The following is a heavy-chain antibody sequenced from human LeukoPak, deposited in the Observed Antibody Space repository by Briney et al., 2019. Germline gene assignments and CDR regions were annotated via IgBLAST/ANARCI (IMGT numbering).Heavy chain of an antibody. CDR2: IYPGDSDT. CDR1: GYSFTSYW. Sequence: GESLKISCKGSGYSFTSYWIGWVRQMPGKGLEWMGIIYPGDSDTRYSPSFQGQVTISADKSISTAYLQWSSLKASETAMYYSARLGGVHYGDYINYFDYWGQGTLVTVSS. CDR3: ARLGGVHYGDYINYFDY. J-gene: IGHJ4*02. D-gene: IGHD4-17*01. V-gene: IGHV5-51*01.